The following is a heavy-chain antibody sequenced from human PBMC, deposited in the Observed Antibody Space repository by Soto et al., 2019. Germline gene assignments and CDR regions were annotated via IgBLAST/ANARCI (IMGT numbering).Heavy chain of an antibody. V-gene: IGHV3-33*01. Sequence: QVQLVESGGGVVQPGRSLRLSCAASGFTFSSYGMHWVRQAPGKGLEWVAVIWYDGSNKYYADSVKDRFTISRDNSKNTLYLQMNSLRAEDTAVYYCARVGYDFWSGQPYYYYMDVWGKGTTVTVSS. CDR1: GFTFSSYG. CDR2: IWYDGSNK. CDR3: ARVGYDFWSGQPYYYYMDV. J-gene: IGHJ6*03. D-gene: IGHD3-3*01.